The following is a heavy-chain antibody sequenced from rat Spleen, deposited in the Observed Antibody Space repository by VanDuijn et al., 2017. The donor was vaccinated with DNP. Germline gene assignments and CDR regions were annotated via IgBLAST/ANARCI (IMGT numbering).Heavy chain of an antibody. CDR1: GFSFNDYW. CDR2: INKDGNTI. D-gene: IGHD1-5*01. J-gene: IGHJ4*01. V-gene: IGHV4-2*01. Sequence: EVKLVESGGGLVQPGRSLKLSCVASGFSFNDYWMGWARQAPGKGLEWIAEINKDGNTINYTPSLKDKFTISRDNAQNTLDLKMSTLGAEATAIYYCTRGGVQRYAMDAWGQGTSVTVSS. CDR3: TRGGVQRYAMDA.